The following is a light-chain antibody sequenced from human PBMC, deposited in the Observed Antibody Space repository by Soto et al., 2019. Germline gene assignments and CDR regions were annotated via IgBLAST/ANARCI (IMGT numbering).Light chain of an antibody. CDR2: AAS. V-gene: IGKV1-39*01. J-gene: IGKJ5*01. CDR1: QSISGY. Sequence: IRMTQSPSSLSASTGDRVTITCRASQSISGYLNWYQQKPGRAPELLIYAASNLQSGVPSRFRGSGSGTDFTLTISSLQPEDFATYYCQQSYSTPITFGLGTRLEIK. CDR3: QQSYSTPIT.